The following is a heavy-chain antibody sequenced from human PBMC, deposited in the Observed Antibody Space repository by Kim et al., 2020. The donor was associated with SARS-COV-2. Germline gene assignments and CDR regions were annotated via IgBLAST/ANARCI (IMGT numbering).Heavy chain of an antibody. CDR1: GFTFSSYE. CDR2: ISSSGSTI. J-gene: IGHJ6*02. V-gene: IGHV3-48*03. CDR3: ARRDYYYGMNV. Sequence: GGSLRLSCAASGFTFSSYEMNWVRQAPGKGLEWVSYISSSGSTIYYADSVKGRFTISRDNAKNSLYLQMNSLRAEDTAVYYCARRDYYYGMNVWGQGTTGTVAS.